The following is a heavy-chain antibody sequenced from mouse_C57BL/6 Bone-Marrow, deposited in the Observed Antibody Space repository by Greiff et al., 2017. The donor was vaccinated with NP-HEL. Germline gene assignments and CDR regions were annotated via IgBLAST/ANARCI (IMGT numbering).Heavy chain of an antibody. J-gene: IGHJ4*01. CDR3: ASHSYYYGSSAQAMDY. D-gene: IGHD1-1*01. V-gene: IGHV2-9*01. CDR1: GFSLTSYG. CDR2: IWGGGST. Sequence: QVQLQQSGPGLVAPSQSLSITCTVSGFSLTSYGVDWVRQPPGKGLEWLGVIWGGGSTNYNSALMYSMSISQANSTSPVFLQMTSQQTDDTAMYDCASHSYYYGSSAQAMDYWGQGTSVTVSS.